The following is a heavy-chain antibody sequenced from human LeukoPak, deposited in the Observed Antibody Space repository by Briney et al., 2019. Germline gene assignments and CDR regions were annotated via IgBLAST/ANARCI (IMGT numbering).Heavy chain of an antibody. CDR1: GFTVSSYY. D-gene: IGHD3-22*01. CDR3: AAEAAYYYDSRDAFDV. CDR2: IYSGGST. J-gene: IGHJ3*01. Sequence: GGSLRLSCAASGFTVSSYYMTWVRQAPGKGLEWVSVIYSGGSTYYADSVKGRVAISRDNSKNTVFLQMNSVRAEDTAVYYCAAEAAYYYDSRDAFDVWGQGTMVTVSS. V-gene: IGHV3-66*01.